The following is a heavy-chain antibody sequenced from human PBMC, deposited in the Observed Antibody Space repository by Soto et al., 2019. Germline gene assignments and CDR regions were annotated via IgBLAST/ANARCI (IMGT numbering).Heavy chain of an antibody. CDR1: GGSISSYY. Sequence: SESLSLTCTVSGGSISSYYWSWIRQPPGKGLEWIGYIYYSGSTNYNPSLKSRVTIAVDTSKNQMSLKLSSVTAADTAVYDCARVGRCSSTSCYIIGLSVYGMDVWGQGTTVTVSS. CDR2: IYYSGST. J-gene: IGHJ6*02. D-gene: IGHD2-2*02. V-gene: IGHV4-59*01. CDR3: ARVGRCSSTSCYIIGLSVYGMDV.